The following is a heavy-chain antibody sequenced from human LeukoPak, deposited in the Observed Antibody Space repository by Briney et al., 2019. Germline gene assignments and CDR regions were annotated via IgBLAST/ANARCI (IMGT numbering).Heavy chain of an antibody. Sequence: PSETLSLTCTVSGGSISSGGYYWSWIRQHPGKGLEWIGYIYYSGSTYYNPSLKSRVTISVDTSKNQIYLRLSSVTAADTAVYYCARGSSSGYYPIDFWGQGTLVTVSS. CDR3: ARGSSSGYYPIDF. CDR2: IYYSGST. V-gene: IGHV4-31*03. D-gene: IGHD3-22*01. CDR1: GGSISSGGYY. J-gene: IGHJ4*02.